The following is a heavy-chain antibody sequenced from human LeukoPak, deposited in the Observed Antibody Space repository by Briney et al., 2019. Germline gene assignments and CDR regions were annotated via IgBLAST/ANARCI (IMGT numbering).Heavy chain of an antibody. Sequence: GGSLRLSCAASGFTFSSYGMHWVRQAPGKGLECVSAISGGGGNTYYADSVKGRFTISRDSSKNTLYLQMDSLRAEDTAIYYCARTRGGYTGFLDYWGHGTLVTVSS. V-gene: IGHV3-23*01. J-gene: IGHJ4*01. D-gene: IGHD5-12*01. CDR1: GFTFSSYG. CDR3: ARTRGGYTGFLDY. CDR2: ISGGGGNT.